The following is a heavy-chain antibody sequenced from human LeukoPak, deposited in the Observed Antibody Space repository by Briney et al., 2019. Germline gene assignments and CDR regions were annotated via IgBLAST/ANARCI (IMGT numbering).Heavy chain of an antibody. Sequence: ASVKVSCKASGYTFTSYGISWVRQAPGQGLEWMGWISAYNGNTNYAQKLQGRVTMTTDTSTSTAYMELRSLRSDDTAVYYCARDLIVVVPAARVFDPWGQEPWSPSPQ. CDR1: GYTFTSYG. J-gene: IGHJ5*02. CDR3: ARDLIVVVPAARVFDP. D-gene: IGHD2-2*01. V-gene: IGHV1-18*01. CDR2: ISAYNGNT.